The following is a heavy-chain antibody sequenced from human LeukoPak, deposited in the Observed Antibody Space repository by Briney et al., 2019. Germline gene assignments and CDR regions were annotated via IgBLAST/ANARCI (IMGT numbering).Heavy chain of an antibody. CDR3: ATPPTEYCSSTSCYTFDY. CDR1: GYTLTELS. J-gene: IGHJ4*02. Sequence: ASVKVSCKVSGYTLTELSMHWVRQAPGKGLEWMGGFDPEDGETIYAQKFQGRVTMTEDTSTDTAYMELSSLRSEDTAVYYCATPPTEYCSSTSCYTFDYWGQGTLVTVSS. D-gene: IGHD2-2*02. CDR2: FDPEDGET. V-gene: IGHV1-24*01.